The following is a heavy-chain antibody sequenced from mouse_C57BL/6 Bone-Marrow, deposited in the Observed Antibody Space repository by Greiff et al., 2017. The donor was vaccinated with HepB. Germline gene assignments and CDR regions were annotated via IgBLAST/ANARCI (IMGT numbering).Heavy chain of an antibody. CDR3: ARDDYDYVPRFAY. Sequence: LVEPGASVKISCKASGYTFTDYYMNWVKQSHGKSLEWIGDINPNNGGTSYNQKFKGKATLTVDKSSSTAYMELRSLTSEDSAVYYCARDDYDYVPRFAYWGQGTTLTVSS. J-gene: IGHJ2*01. CDR1: GYTFTDYY. CDR2: INPNNGGT. V-gene: IGHV1-26*01. D-gene: IGHD2-4*01.